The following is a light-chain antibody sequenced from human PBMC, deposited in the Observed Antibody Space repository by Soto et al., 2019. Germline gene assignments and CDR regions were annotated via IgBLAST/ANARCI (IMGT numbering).Light chain of an antibody. CDR1: QTVSITY. V-gene: IGKV3-20*01. CDR2: GAS. CDR3: QQYGSSPLIS. J-gene: IGKJ5*01. Sequence: VLTQSPGTLSLSPGESATLSCRARQTVSITYLTWYQQKPGQAPRLIIFGASKRATGIPDRFSGIVSGRDFTLTIRGLEPEDFAIYYGQQYGSSPLISFGQGTRLEIK.